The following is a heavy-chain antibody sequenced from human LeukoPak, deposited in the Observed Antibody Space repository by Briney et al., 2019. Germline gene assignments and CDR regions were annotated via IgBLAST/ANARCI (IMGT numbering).Heavy chain of an antibody. CDR1: GFTFDDYA. CDR2: ISWNSGSI. D-gene: IGHD6-6*01. V-gene: IGHV3-9*01. CDR3: ARGSSSYWFDP. J-gene: IGHJ5*02. Sequence: GGSLRLSCAASGFTFDDYAMHWVRQAPGKGLEWVSGISWNSGSIGYADSVKGRFTISRDDAKNSLYLQMNSLRAEDTAVYYCARGSSSYWFDPWGQGTLVTVSS.